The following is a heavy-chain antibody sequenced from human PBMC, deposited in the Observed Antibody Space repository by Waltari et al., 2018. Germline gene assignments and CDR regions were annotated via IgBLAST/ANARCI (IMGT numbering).Heavy chain of an antibody. CDR3: GKGNIVATIIGY. V-gene: IGHV1-3*01. J-gene: IGHJ4*02. CDR1: GYTFTSYA. D-gene: IGHD5-12*01. CDR2: INAGNGNT. Sequence: QVQLVQSGAEVKKPGASVKVSCKASGYTFTSYAMHWVRQAPGQRLEWMGWINAGNGNTKYSQKFQGRVTITRDTSASTAYMELSSLRSEDTAVYYCGKGNIVATIIGYWGQGTLVTVSS.